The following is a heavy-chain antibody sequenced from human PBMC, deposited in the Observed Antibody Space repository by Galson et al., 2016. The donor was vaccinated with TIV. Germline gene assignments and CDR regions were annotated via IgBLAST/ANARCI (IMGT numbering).Heavy chain of an antibody. J-gene: IGHJ4*02. V-gene: IGHV1-18*01. D-gene: IGHD4-23*01. CDR2: ISADTGST. CDR3: AKGDDGGNGGIGPDY. CDR1: GYTFTNFG. Sequence: QSGAEVKKPGASVTVSCKTFGYTFTNFGIRWVRQAPGQGLEWMGWISADTGSTKLAEKFQDRVTLTTETFTSTAYMDLRSLRSDDTAVYYCAKGDDGGNGGIGPDYWGQGTLVTVSA.